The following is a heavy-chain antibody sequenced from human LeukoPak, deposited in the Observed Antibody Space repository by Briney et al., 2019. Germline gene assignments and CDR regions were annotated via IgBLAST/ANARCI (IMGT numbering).Heavy chain of an antibody. CDR2: IYPGDSDT. CDR1: GYSFTSYW. Sequence: GESLKISCKGSGYSFTSYWIGWVRQMPGKGLEWMGVIYPGDSDTRYSPSFQGQVTISADKSISTAYLQWSSLKASDTAMYYCATQTPASEYCSGGSCYIAPGYYYYYMDVWGKGTTVTVSS. CDR3: ATQTPASEYCSGGSCYIAPGYYYYYMDV. V-gene: IGHV5-51*01. J-gene: IGHJ6*03. D-gene: IGHD2-15*01.